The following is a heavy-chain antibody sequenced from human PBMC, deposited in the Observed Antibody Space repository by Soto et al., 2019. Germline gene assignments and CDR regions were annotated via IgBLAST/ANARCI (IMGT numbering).Heavy chain of an antibody. Sequence: GGSLRLSCAASGCTFSNAWMNWVRQAPGKGLEWVGRIKSKTDGGTTDYAAPVKGRFTISRDDSKNTLYLQMNSLKTEDTAVYYCTTDDVITFGGVIVIGYFDYWGQGTLVTVSS. CDR3: TTDDVITFGGVIVIGYFDY. D-gene: IGHD3-16*02. J-gene: IGHJ4*02. CDR1: GCTFSNAW. V-gene: IGHV3-15*07. CDR2: IKSKTDGGTT.